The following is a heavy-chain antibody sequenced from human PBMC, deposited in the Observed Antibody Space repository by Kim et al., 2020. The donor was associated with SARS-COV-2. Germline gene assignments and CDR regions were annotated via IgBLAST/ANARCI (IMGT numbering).Heavy chain of an antibody. V-gene: IGHV1-69*01. CDR3: ARDLREIYSSSWYAFDI. J-gene: IGHJ3*02. Sequence: FQGRVTITADESTSTAYMELSSLRSEDTAVYYCARDLREIYSSSWYAFDIWGQGTMVTVSS. D-gene: IGHD6-13*01.